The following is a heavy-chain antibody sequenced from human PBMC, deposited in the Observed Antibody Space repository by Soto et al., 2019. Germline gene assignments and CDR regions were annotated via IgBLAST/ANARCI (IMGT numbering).Heavy chain of an antibody. V-gene: IGHV3-11*01. J-gene: IGHJ4*02. CDR2: ISSGGSNR. CDR3: ARNPHCTDGSCYSDF. CDR1: AFTFSDYY. Sequence: GGSLRLSCAASAFTFSDYYMSWIRQAPGKGLEWDSYISSGGSNRNYADSVEGRFSISRGNAKNSLYLQMNSLRAVDTAVYYCARNPHCTDGSCYSDFWGQGTLVTVSS. D-gene: IGHD2-8*01.